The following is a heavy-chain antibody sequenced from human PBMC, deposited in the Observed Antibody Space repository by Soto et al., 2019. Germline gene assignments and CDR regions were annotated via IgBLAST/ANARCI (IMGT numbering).Heavy chain of an antibody. D-gene: IGHD3-10*01. CDR2: IIPIFGTA. CDR3: ARDRSPSGGMDV. CDR1: GGTFSSYA. J-gene: IGHJ6*02. Sequence: QVQLVQSGAEVKKPGSSVKVSCKASGGTFSSYAISWVRQAPGQGLEWMGGIIPIFGTANYAQKFQGRVTITADESTSTPYMALTSLRSEDTAVYYCARDRSPSGGMDVWGQGTTVTVSS. V-gene: IGHV1-69*12.